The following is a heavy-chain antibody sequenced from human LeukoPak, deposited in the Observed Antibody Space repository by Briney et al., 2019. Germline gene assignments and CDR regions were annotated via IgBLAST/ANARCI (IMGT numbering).Heavy chain of an antibody. CDR1: GFTFSNYE. CDR2: ISRSGSTM. J-gene: IGHJ6*03. Sequence: GGSLRLSCAASGFTFSNYEMNWVRQARGKGLVWVSYISRSGSTMYYADSVKGRFTISRDNAKNSLYLQMNSLRAEDTAVYYRAASGYDYDFYYYMDVWGKGTTVTISS. CDR3: AASGYDYDFYYYMDV. V-gene: IGHV3-48*03. D-gene: IGHD5-12*01.